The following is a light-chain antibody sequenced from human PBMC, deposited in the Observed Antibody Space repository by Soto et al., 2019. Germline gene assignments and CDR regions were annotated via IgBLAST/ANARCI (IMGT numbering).Light chain of an antibody. Sequence: VRNQPASGTGVHVHGSSSSCDDTSGDIGDYNYVSWYQQHPGKVPKVIIYDVSNRPSGVSYLFSGTKSGNTASLTLSGLRAEPEAAFYCCSYTRSATLTFRTGSK. CDR2: DVS. J-gene: IGLJ1*01. CDR1: SGDIGDYNY. V-gene: IGLV2-14*01. CDR3: CSYTRSATLT.